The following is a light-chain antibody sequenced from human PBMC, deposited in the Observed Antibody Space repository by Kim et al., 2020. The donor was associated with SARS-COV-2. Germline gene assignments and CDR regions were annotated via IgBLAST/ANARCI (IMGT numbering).Light chain of an antibody. Sequence: LSPGERATLSCRARYVVSGSHLAWYQQKPGQAPRLLIYAASRRATGIPDRVSGSGSGTDFTLTISRLEPEDFAVYYCQQYDSSPYSFGLGTKLE. CDR1: YVVSGSH. V-gene: IGKV3-20*01. J-gene: IGKJ2*03. CDR2: AAS. CDR3: QQYDSSPYS.